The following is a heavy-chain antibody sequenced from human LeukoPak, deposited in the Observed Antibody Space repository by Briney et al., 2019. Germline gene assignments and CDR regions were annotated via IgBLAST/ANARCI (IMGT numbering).Heavy chain of an antibody. CDR3: AKMPIYCYDSSGYAYFDY. J-gene: IGHJ4*02. V-gene: IGHV3-23*01. Sequence: PGGSLRLSCAASGFTFSSYAMSWVRQAPGKGLEWVSAISGSGGSTYYADSVKGRFTISRDNSKNTLYLQMNSLRAEDTAVYYCAKMPIYCYDSSGYAYFDYWGQGTLVTVSS. D-gene: IGHD3-22*01. CDR1: GFTFSSYA. CDR2: ISGSGGST.